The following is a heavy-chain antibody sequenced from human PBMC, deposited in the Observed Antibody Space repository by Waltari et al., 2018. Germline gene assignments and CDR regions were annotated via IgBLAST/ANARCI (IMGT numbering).Heavy chain of an antibody. CDR3: ARTTTLKSLDY. J-gene: IGHJ4*02. Sequence: EVQLIQSGTEVKKPGATVKISCKASGYTFTDYYMHWVQQAPGKGLGWMGRVEPKDGETIYAEKFQGRVTISADTSTDTAYMELSSLRSDDTAVYFCARTTTLKSLDYWGQGTLVTVSS. CDR2: VEPKDGET. D-gene: IGHD1-7*01. V-gene: IGHV1-69-2*01. CDR1: GYTFTDYY.